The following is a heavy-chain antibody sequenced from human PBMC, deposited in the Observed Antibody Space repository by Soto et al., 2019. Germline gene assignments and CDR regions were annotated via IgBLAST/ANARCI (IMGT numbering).Heavy chain of an antibody. V-gene: IGHV1-18*01. CDR2: ISAYNGDT. D-gene: IGHD2-15*01. CDR3: ASQAVVVADIEYYYYGMDV. J-gene: IGHJ6*02. Sequence: ASVKVSCKASGYTFTSYAISWVRQAPGQGLEWMGWISAYNGDTNYAQKLQGRVTITRDTSASTAYMELSSLRSEDTAVYYCASQAVVVADIEYYYYGMDVWGQGTTVTVSS. CDR1: GYTFTSYA.